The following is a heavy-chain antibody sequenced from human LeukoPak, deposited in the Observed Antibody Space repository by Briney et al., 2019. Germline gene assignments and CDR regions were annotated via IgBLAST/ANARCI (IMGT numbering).Heavy chain of an antibody. V-gene: IGHV4-59*01. CDR1: GGSISSDY. Sequence: SETLSLTCTVSGGSISSDYWSWIRQPPGKGLEWIGHIYYNGITNYNPSLKSRVIMSVDTSKTHLSLWLSSVTTADTAVYYCARLHYDSSGNYYFDYWGQGTLVTVSS. J-gene: IGHJ4*02. CDR3: ARLHYDSSGNYYFDY. D-gene: IGHD3-22*01. CDR2: IYYNGIT.